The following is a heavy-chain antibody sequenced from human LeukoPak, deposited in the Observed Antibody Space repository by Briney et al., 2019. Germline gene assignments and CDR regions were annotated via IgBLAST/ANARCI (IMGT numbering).Heavy chain of an antibody. CDR2: INHSGST. V-gene: IGHV4-34*01. Sequence: SETLSLTCAVYGGSFSGYYWSWIRQPPGKGLEWIGEINHSGSTNYNPSLKSRVTISVDTSKNQFSPKPSSVTAADTAVYYCARGLPYHDYWGQGTLVTVAS. CDR1: GGSFSGYY. D-gene: IGHD2-2*01. CDR3: ARGLPYHDY. J-gene: IGHJ4*02.